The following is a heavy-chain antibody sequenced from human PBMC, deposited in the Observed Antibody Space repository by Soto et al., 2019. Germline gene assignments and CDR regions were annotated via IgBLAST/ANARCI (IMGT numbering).Heavy chain of an antibody. D-gene: IGHD6-6*01. Sequence: GSLILSCAASGFAFSNYAMHWVRQAPGKGLEWVSSISTSIDATYYADSVKGRFTISRDDSKNTLYLQMNSLRAEDSAVYYCAKDRTVAARHFDYWGQGTQVTVSS. CDR1: GFAFSNYA. V-gene: IGHV3-23*01. CDR3: AKDRTVAARHFDY. CDR2: ISTSIDAT. J-gene: IGHJ4*02.